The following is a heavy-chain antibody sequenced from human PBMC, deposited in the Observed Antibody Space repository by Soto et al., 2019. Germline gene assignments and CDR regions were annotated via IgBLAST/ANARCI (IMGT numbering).Heavy chain of an antibody. CDR1: GFTFSSYG. Sequence: QVQLVESGGGVVQPGRSLRLSCAASGFTFSSYGMHWVRQAPGKGLEWVAVIWYDGSDKYYADSVKGRFTISRDNSKNTVNLQMNSLRAEDTAMYYCGRGYSTSSHPHLDYWGQGNLVTVSS. V-gene: IGHV3-33*01. CDR2: IWYDGSDK. D-gene: IGHD2-2*01. J-gene: IGHJ4*02. CDR3: GRGYSTSSHPHLDY.